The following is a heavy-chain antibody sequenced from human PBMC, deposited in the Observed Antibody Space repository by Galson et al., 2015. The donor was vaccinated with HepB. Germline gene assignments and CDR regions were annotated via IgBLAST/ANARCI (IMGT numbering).Heavy chain of an antibody. CDR3: ARDVVDDIDNDDYSSAAGY. Sequence: SLRLSCAASGFSFNTFVMHWVRQAPCMGLEWVALIWSDGSSPYYGDSVRGRFTISRDNSKNMLYLQMNNLRVADTSIYYCARDVVDDIDNDDYSSAAGYWGQGTLVTVSS. D-gene: IGHD4-17*01. CDR1: GFSFNTFV. V-gene: IGHV3-33*01. J-gene: IGHJ4*02. CDR2: IWSDGSSP.